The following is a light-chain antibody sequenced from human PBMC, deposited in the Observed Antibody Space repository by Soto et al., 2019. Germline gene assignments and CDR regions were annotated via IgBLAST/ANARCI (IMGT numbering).Light chain of an antibody. CDR3: PKYNSAPRT. V-gene: IGKV1-27*01. CDR2: AAS. Sequence: DIQMTQSPSSLSASVGDRVTITCRASQGISNYLAWYQQKPGKVPKLLIYAASTLQSGVPSRFSGSGSGTDFTRTISSLQPEDVATYYCPKYNSAPRTFGQGPKVEIK. J-gene: IGKJ1*01. CDR1: QGISNY.